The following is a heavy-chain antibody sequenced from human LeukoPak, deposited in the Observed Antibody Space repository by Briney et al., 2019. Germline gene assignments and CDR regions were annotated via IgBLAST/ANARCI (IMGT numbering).Heavy chain of an antibody. CDR3: ARSGGGTYYYFGL. Sequence: GASVKVSCKASGYTFTSYGISSVRQAAGQRLEWMGWISAFNGKTKYPQKLQGRVTITIATSTSKSKMELKRLTSDDTAVYYCARSGGGTYYYFGLWGRGNLVPVSS. CDR2: ISAFNGKT. V-gene: IGHV1-18*01. CDR1: GYTFTSYG. J-gene: IGHJ4*02. D-gene: IGHD5-12*01.